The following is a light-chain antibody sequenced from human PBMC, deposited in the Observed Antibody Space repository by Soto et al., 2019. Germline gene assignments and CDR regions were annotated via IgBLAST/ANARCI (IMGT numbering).Light chain of an antibody. J-gene: IGKJ5*01. Sequence: EIVLTQSPGTLSLSPGERGTLSCMTSQSVSSNYLAWHQQKPGQAPRLLIYGESSRATGIPDRLSGSGSGKDSTLTISRLEPEDFAVYYCQQYGSPITFGPGTRLEIK. V-gene: IGKV3-20*01. CDR1: QSVSSNY. CDR2: GES. CDR3: QQYGSPIT.